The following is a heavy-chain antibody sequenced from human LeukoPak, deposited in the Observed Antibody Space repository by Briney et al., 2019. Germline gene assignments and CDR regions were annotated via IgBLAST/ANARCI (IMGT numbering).Heavy chain of an antibody. J-gene: IGHJ4*02. CDR3: VKNDGWFHLAQ. D-gene: IGHD6-19*01. V-gene: IGHV3-7*03. Sequence: GGSLRLSCAASGISFSTSGMHWVRQAPGKGLQWVGHIKNDGSETYYLDSLKGRFSISRDNTSNALYLQMNSLRVEDTAVYYCVKNDGWFHLAQWGQGTLVTVSS. CDR1: GISFSTSG. CDR2: IKNDGSET.